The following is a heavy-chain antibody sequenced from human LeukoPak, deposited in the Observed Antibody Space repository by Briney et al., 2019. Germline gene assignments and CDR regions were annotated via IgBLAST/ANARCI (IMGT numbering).Heavy chain of an antibody. V-gene: IGHV1-2*02. CDR1: GYTFTGYY. Sequence: ASVTVSFKASGYTFTGYYMHWVRQAPGQGLEWMGWINPKTGDTNYAQKFQGRVTMTRDTSISTAYMELSRLRSDYTAVYYCARGSVVVPAATTEWGQGTLVTVSA. J-gene: IGHJ4*02. D-gene: IGHD2-2*01. CDR2: INPKTGDT. CDR3: ARGSVVVPAATTE.